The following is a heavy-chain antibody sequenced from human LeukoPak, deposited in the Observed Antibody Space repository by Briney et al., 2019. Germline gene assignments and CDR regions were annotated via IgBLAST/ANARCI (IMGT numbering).Heavy chain of an antibody. V-gene: IGHV3-7*01. Sequence: LHGESLKISCAASGFSVSTYWMSWVRQAPGEGLEWVANIKQDGSEKYYVDSVKGRFTISRDNAKNSLYLQMNSLRAEDTAVYYCARAGNWNDGGYFDYWGQGTLVTVSS. CDR2: IKQDGSEK. CDR1: GFSVSTYW. D-gene: IGHD1-20*01. J-gene: IGHJ4*02. CDR3: ARAGNWNDGGYFDY.